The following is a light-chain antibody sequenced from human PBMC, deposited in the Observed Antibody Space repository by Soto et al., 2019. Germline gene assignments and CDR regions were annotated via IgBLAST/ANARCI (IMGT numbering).Light chain of an antibody. J-gene: IGLJ1*01. V-gene: IGLV2-14*01. CDR1: SNYFGGYNY. Sequence: QSAPAQPASLSWAPWQSIALSCPGTSNYFGGYNYVSWYQQHPVKAPQLIIYDVTNRPSGVSDRFSGSKSGNTASLTISGLQAEDEADYYCSSYTSSSTPYVFGTGTKVTVL. CDR3: SSYTSSSTPYV. CDR2: DVT.